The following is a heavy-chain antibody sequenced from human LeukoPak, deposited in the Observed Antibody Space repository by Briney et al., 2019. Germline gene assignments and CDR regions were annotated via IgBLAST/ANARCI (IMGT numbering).Heavy chain of an antibody. CDR1: GGTFSSYA. V-gene: IGHV1-69*04. J-gene: IGHJ4*02. CDR2: IIPILGIA. Sequence: GSSVKVSCKASGGTFSSYAISWVRQAPGQGLEWMGRIIPILGIANYAQKFHGRVTITADKSTSTAYMELSSLRSEDTAVYYCARANPISEYYYDSSGYYYDDYWGQGTLVTVSS. CDR3: ARANPISEYYYDSSGYYYDDY. D-gene: IGHD3-22*01.